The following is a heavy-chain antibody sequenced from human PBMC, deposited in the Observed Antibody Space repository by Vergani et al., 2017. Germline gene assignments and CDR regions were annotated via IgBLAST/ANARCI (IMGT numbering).Heavy chain of an antibody. D-gene: IGHD3-3*01. CDR2: IYYSGST. Sequence: QVQLQESGPGLVKPSETLSLTCTVSGCSISSYYWSWIRQPPGKGLEWIGYIYYSGSTNYNPSLKSRVTISVDTSKNQFSLKLSSVTAADTAVYYCARARGIRFLEWLLFDYWGQGTLVTVSS. V-gene: IGHV4-59*01. J-gene: IGHJ4*02. CDR1: GCSISSYY. CDR3: ARARGIRFLEWLLFDY.